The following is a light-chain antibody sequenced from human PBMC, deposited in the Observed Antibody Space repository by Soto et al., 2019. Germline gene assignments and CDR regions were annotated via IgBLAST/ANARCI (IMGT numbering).Light chain of an antibody. CDR1: SSDVGGYNY. Sequence: QSALTQPASVSGSPGQSITISCTGTSSDVGGYNYVSWYQQHPGKAPKLMIYHVSNRPSGVSNRFSGSKSGNTASLTISGLQAEDEAAYHCSSFTSSSTGVVFGGGTKLTVL. J-gene: IGLJ2*01. CDR2: HVS. V-gene: IGLV2-14*01. CDR3: SSFTSSSTGVV.